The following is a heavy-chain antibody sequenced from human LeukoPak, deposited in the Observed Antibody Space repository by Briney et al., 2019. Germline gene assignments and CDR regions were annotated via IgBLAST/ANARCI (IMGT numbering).Heavy chain of an antibody. D-gene: IGHD2-21*02. Sequence: SETLSLTCTVSGGSISSGGYYWSWIRQHPGKGLEWIGYIYYSGSTNYNPSLKSRVTISVDTSKNQFSLKLSSVTAADTAVYYCARGPPYIVVVTPIGFFHYWGQGTLVTVSS. CDR3: ARGPPYIVVVTPIGFFHY. V-gene: IGHV4-31*03. CDR1: GGSISSGGYY. CDR2: IYYSGST. J-gene: IGHJ4*02.